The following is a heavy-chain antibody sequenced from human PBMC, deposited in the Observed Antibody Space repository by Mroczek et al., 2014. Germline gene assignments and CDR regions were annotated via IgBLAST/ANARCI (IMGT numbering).Heavy chain of an antibody. CDR3: ARDPRDAVLDYYYGMDV. D-gene: IGHD2-15*01. V-gene: IGHV4-31*03. Sequence: QVQLQQWGPGLVKPSQTLSLTCTVSGGSISSGGYYWSWIRQHPGKGLEWIGYIYYSGSTYYNPSLKSRVTISVDTSKNQFSLKLSSVTAADTAVYYCARDPRDAVLDYYYGMDVWGQGTTVTVSS. CDR1: GGSISSGGYY. J-gene: IGHJ6*02. CDR2: IYYSGST.